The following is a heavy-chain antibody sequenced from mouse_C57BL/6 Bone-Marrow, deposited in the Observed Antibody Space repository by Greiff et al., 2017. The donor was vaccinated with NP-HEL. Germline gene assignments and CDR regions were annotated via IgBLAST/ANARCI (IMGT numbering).Heavy chain of an antibody. D-gene: IGHD4-1*01. V-gene: IGHV1-69*01. CDR1: GYTFTSYW. CDR3: ARNWVYYYAMDY. CDR2: IDPSDSYT. Sequence: VKQSCKASGYTFTSYWMHWVKQRPGQGLEWIGEIDPSDSYTNYNQKFKGKSTLTVDKSSSTAYMQLSSLTSEDSAVYYCARNWVYYYAMDYWGQGTSVTVSS. J-gene: IGHJ4*01.